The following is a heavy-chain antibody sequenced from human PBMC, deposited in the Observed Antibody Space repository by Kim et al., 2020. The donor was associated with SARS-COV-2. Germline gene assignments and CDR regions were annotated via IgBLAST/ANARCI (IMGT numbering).Heavy chain of an antibody. V-gene: IGHV4-31*03. CDR1: GGSISSGGYY. J-gene: IGHJ4*02. CDR3: ARSPGGWYSAAIDY. Sequence: SETLSLTCTVSGGSISSGGYYWSWIRQHPGKGLEWIGYIYYSGSTYYNPSLKSRVTISVDTSKNQFSLKLSSVTAADTAVYYCARSPGGWYSAAIDYWGQGTLVTVSS. D-gene: IGHD6-19*01. CDR2: IYYSGST.